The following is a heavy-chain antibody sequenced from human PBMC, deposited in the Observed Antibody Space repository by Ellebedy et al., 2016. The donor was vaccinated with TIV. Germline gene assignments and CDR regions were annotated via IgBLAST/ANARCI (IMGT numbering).Heavy chain of an antibody. D-gene: IGHD6-19*01. CDR2: MNSDGRGT. CDR1: GFSVSSNY. CDR3: ARESIAVSGPFDY. Sequence: GGSLRLSCAASGFSVSSNYMNWVRQAPGKGLVWVSRMNSDGRGTIYADSVKGRFTMSRDNAKNTLFLQMNSLRAEDTAVYYCARESIAVSGPFDYWGQGTLVTVSS. V-gene: IGHV3-74*01. J-gene: IGHJ4*02.